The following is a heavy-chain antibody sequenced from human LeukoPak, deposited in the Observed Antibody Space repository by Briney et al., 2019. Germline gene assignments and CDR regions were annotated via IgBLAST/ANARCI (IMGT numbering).Heavy chain of an antibody. CDR1: GYTFTGYY. V-gene: IGHV1-2*02. J-gene: IGHJ4*02. CDR2: INPNSGGT. D-gene: IGHD6-6*01. Sequence: GASVKVSCKASGYTFTGYYMHWVRQAPGQGREWMGWINPNSGGTNYAQKFQGRVTMTRDTSISTAYMELSRLRSDNTAVYYCAVSSSASYFDYWGQGTLVTVSS. CDR3: AVSSSASYFDY.